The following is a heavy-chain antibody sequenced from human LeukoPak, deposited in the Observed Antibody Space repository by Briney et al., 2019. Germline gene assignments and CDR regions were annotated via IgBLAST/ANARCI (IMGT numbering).Heavy chain of an antibody. Sequence: PSETLSLTCTVSGGSISSSSYYWGWIRQPPGKGLEWIGSIYYSGSTYYNPSLKSRVTISVDTSKNQFSLKLSSVTAADTAVYYCARGVVTGYNWFDPWGQGTPVTVSS. V-gene: IGHV4-39*07. CDR1: GGSISSSSYY. CDR3: ARGVVTGYNWFDP. D-gene: IGHD3-3*01. CDR2: IYYSGST. J-gene: IGHJ5*02.